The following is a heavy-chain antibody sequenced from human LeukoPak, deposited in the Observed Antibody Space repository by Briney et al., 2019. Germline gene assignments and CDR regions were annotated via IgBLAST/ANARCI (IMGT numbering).Heavy chain of an antibody. CDR1: GFPFSNYW. Sequence: GGSLRLSCAASGFPFSNYWMNWVRQAPGKGLVWVSRMNSDGSSTSYADSVKGRFTISRDNAKNTLYLQMNSLRAEDAAVYYCATVSRSSGRGYFDYWGPGTLVTVSS. CDR2: MNSDGSST. D-gene: IGHD6-19*01. CDR3: ATVSRSSGRGYFDY. J-gene: IGHJ4*02. V-gene: IGHV3-74*01.